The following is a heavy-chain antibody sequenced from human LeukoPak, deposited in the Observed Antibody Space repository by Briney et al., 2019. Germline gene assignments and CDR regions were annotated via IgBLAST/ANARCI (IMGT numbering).Heavy chain of an antibody. J-gene: IGHJ3*02. CDR2: IYYSGST. CDR1: GGSISSSSYY. D-gene: IGHD2-8*01. CDR3: ARARMVYAMGDAFDI. V-gene: IGHV4-39*07. Sequence: SETLSLTCTVSGGSISSSSYYWGWIRQPPGKGLEWIGSIYYSGSTNYNPSLKSRVTISVDTSKNQFSLKLSSVTAADTAVYYCARARMVYAMGDAFDIWGQGTMVTVSS.